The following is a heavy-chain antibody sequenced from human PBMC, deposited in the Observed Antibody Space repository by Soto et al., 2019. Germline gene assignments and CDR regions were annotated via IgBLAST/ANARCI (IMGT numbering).Heavy chain of an antibody. Sequence: GGSLRLSCAASGFPFRNFAMSLFLQAPGKGLEWVSIISNSGSSTYHGDSVKGRFTTSRDNSKGTLSLHMRGVRIDDTAVYFCARADLLWDSFDLWGQGTLVTVSS. J-gene: IGHJ4*02. CDR2: ISNSGSST. CDR1: GFPFRNFA. V-gene: IGHV3-23*05. D-gene: IGHD2-2*01. CDR3: ARADLLWDSFDL.